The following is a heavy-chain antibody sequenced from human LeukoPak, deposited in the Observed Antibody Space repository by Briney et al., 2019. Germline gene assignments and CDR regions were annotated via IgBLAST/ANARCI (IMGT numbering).Heavy chain of an antibody. V-gene: IGHV3-23*01. J-gene: IGHJ4*02. D-gene: IGHD6-13*01. CDR1: GFTFSSYA. CDR3: AKDRDSSSWIYDY. Sequence: GGSLRLSCAASGFTFSSYAMSWVRQAPGKGLEWVSAISGSGGSTYYADSVKGRFTISRDNSKNTLYLQMNSLRVEDTAVYYCAKDRDSSSWIYDYWGQGTLVTVSS. CDR2: ISGSGGST.